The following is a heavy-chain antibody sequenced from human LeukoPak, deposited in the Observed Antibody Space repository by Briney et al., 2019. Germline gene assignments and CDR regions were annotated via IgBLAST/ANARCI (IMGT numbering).Heavy chain of an antibody. D-gene: IGHD1-26*01. V-gene: IGHV4-61*02. J-gene: IGHJ4*02. Sequence: PSETLSLTCTVSGGSISSGSYYWSWIRQPAGKGLEWIGRIYTSGSTNYNPSLKSRVTISVDTSKNQFSLKLSSVTAADTAVYYCARDRLGGGYFDYWGQGTLVTVSS. CDR1: GGSISSGSYY. CDR2: IYTSGST. CDR3: ARDRLGGGYFDY.